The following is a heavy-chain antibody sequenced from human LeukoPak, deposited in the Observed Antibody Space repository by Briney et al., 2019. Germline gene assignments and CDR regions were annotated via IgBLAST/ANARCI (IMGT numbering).Heavy chain of an antibody. CDR3: ATLGEEYSNSWSSFDY. Sequence: GASVKVSCKASGYTFTGYYMHWVRQAPGQGLEWMGWINPNSGDTNYAQKLQGRVTMTRDTSISTVYMEPSRLRSDDTAVYYCATLGEEYSNSWSSFDYWGQGTLVTVSS. CDR2: INPNSGDT. J-gene: IGHJ4*02. V-gene: IGHV1-2*02. D-gene: IGHD6-13*01. CDR1: GYTFTGYY.